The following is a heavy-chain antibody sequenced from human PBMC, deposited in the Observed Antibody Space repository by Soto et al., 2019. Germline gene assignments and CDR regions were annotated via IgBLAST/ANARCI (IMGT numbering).Heavy chain of an antibody. D-gene: IGHD3-22*01. CDR3: ARTDYYDSSGSFDP. Sequence: PSETLSLTCTVSGGSISSYYWSWIRQPPGKGLEWIGYIYYSGSTNYNPSLKSRVTISVDTSKNQFSLKLSSATAADTAVYYCARTDYYDSSGSFDPWGQGTLVTVSS. V-gene: IGHV4-59*01. J-gene: IGHJ5*02. CDR2: IYYSGST. CDR1: GGSISSYY.